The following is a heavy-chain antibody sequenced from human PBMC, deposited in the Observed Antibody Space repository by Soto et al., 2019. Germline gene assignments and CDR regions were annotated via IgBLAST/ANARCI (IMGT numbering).Heavy chain of an antibody. CDR3: ARGSSTYYDFWSGYPRYYYYYYGMDV. D-gene: IGHD3-3*01. J-gene: IGHJ6*02. CDR1: GYTFTSYG. CDR2: ISAYNGNT. V-gene: IGHV1-18*01. Sequence: ASVKVSCKASGYTFTSYGISWVRQAPGQGLEWMGWISAYNGNTNYAQKLQGRVTMTTDTSTSTAYMELRSLRSDDTAVYYCARGSSTYYDFWSGYPRYYYYYYGMDVWGQGTTVTVSS.